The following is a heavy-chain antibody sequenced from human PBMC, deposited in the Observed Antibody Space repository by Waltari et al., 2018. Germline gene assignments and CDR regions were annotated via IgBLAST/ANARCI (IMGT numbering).Heavy chain of an antibody. CDR3: VRDLGGSGNSWFDA. CDR2: ISHSAKT. Sequence: QVQLQESGPGLARPSETLSLTCVVSSYSIRSGYFWGWIRQPPGKGLEGIGSISHSAKTYYNPSLESRVSMSVDTSKNQFALKVTSVTAADTAIYYCVRDLGGSGNSWFDAWGQGTLVIVSS. J-gene: IGHJ5*02. D-gene: IGHD3-10*01. V-gene: IGHV4-38-2*02. CDR1: SYSIRSGYF.